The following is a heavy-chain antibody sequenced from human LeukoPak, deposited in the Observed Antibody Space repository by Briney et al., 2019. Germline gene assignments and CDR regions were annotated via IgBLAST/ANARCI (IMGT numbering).Heavy chain of an antibody. CDR1: GFTFSSYS. CDR3: VRDQGTVVVNIPYNWFDP. V-gene: IGHV3-21*04. D-gene: IGHD3-22*01. J-gene: IGHJ5*02. Sequence: GGSLRLSCAASGFTFSSYSMNWVRQAPGKGLEWVSSISSSSSYIYYADSVKGRFTISRDNAKNSLYLQMNSLRADDTAVYYCVRDQGTVVVNIPYNWFDPWGQGTLVTVAS. CDR2: ISSSSSYI.